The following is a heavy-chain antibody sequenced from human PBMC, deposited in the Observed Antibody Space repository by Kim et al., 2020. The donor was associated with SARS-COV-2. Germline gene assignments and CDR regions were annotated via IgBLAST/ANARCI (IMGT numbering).Heavy chain of an antibody. Sequence: SETLSLTCAVSGGSISSSNWWSWVRQPPGKGLEWIGEIYHSGSTNYNPSLKSRVTISVDKSKNQFSLKLSSVTAADTAVYYCARRSIGQQLVQAFDIWGQGTMVTVSS. CDR3: ARRSIGQQLVQAFDI. CDR2: IYHSGST. V-gene: IGHV4-4*02. D-gene: IGHD6-13*01. J-gene: IGHJ3*02. CDR1: GGSISSSNW.